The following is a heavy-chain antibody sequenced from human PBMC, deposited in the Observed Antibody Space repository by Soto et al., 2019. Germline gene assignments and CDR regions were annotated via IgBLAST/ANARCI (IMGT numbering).Heavy chain of an antibody. CDR2: ISAHNGNT. J-gene: IGHJ6*02. Sequence: QAQLVQSGAEVKKPGASVKVSCKASGYNFSSHGISWVRQAPGQGLEWMGRISAHNGNTDYEQRLQGRVTMTTDTXTXTXXXXXXXXXXDDAAVYYCARVYILGAGSSYGMDVWGQGTTVTVSS. CDR3: ARVYILGAGSSYGMDV. CDR1: GYNFSSHG. D-gene: IGHD1-26*01. V-gene: IGHV1-18*01.